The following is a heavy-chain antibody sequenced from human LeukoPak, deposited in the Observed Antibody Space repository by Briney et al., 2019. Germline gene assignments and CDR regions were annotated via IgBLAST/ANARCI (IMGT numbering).Heavy chain of an antibody. D-gene: IGHD2-2*01. CDR2: ISSSGSTI. V-gene: IGHV3-11*04. Sequence: PGGSLRLSCAASGFTFSDYYMSWIRQAPGKGLEWVSYISSSGSTIYYADSVKGRFTISRDNAKNSLYLQMNSLRAEDTAVYYCARGRLEVVPAAVDIDYWGQGTLVTVSS. CDR3: ARGRLEVVPAAVDIDY. J-gene: IGHJ4*02. CDR1: GFTFSDYY.